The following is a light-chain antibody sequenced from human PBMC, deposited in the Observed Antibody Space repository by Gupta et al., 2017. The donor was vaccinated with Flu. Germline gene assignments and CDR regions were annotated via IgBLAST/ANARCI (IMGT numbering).Light chain of an antibody. V-gene: IGKV3-20*01. CDR1: QSVRSNY. J-gene: IGKJ5*01. CDR2: GAS. CDR3: QQYGTSPQIT. Sequence: TLSLSPGERVTLSCRASQSVRSNYLAWYQQKAGRAPRLLIYGASSRVTGIPERFRGGGSGTDFTLTVARLEPEDFAVYYCQQYGTSPQITFGQGTRLEIK.